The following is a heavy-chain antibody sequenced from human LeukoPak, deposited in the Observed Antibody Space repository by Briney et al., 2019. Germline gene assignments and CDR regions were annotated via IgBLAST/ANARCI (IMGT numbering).Heavy chain of an antibody. Sequence: ASVKVSCKASGYTFTSYDINWVRQATGQGLGWMGWMNPNSGNTGYAQKFQGRVTMTRNTSISTAYMELSSLGSEDTAVYYCASLAGVTYGFDYWGQGTLVTVSS. CDR2: MNPNSGNT. J-gene: IGHJ4*02. V-gene: IGHV1-8*01. CDR1: GYTFTSYD. D-gene: IGHD2-21*02. CDR3: ASLAGVTYGFDY.